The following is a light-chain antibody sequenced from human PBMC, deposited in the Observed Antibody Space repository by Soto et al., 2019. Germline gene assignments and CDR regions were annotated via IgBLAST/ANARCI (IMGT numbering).Light chain of an antibody. V-gene: IGKV1-5*01. CDR2: DAS. Sequence: DLDMTQSPSTLSASVGDRVTITCRASQSISRWVAWYQQKPGKAPKLLIHDASSLERGVPSRFSGSGSGTEFTLTISSLTPDDYETYFCQQYNSYPLTFGGGTKVDIK. J-gene: IGKJ4*01. CDR3: QQYNSYPLT. CDR1: QSISRW.